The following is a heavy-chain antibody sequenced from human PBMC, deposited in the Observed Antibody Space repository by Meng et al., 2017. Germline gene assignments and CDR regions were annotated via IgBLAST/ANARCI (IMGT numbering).Heavy chain of an antibody. CDR3: ARDPNVDTAMGPPDY. CDR2: ISGGGDRT. CDR1: GFTFSHHA. D-gene: IGHD5-18*01. J-gene: IGHJ4*02. V-gene: IGHV3-23*01. Sequence: EVQLLESGGGLVQPGGSLRLSCAASGFTFSHHAMRWVRQAPGTGLEWVSGISGGGDRTYYTDSVKGRFTISRDNFKNVVYLQMNSLRAEDTAVYYCARDPNVDTAMGPPDYWGQGTLVTVSS.